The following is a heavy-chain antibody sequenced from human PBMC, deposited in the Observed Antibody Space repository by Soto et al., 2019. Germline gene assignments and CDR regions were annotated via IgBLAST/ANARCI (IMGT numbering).Heavy chain of an antibody. V-gene: IGHV3-48*01. Sequence: EVQLVASGGDLVQPGGSLRLSCAASGFTFSTYSMNWVRLAPGKGLEWISYISSGSTTIYYADSVRGRFTISRDNAKNSLYLQMNSLRAEDTAVYYCAREPYCSGGSCYSFSREYYYYMDVWGKGTTVTVSS. CDR2: ISSGSTTI. J-gene: IGHJ6*03. CDR3: AREPYCSGGSCYSFSREYYYYMDV. CDR1: GFTFSTYS. D-gene: IGHD2-15*01.